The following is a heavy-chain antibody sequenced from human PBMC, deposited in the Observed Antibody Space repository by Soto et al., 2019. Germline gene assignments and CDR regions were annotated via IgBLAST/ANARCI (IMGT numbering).Heavy chain of an antibody. J-gene: IGHJ4*02. CDR1: GGTSRSYA. CDR3: AGGYSNGCGYFYY. CDR2: IIPIFGTA. D-gene: IGHD2-21*01. Sequence: GASVKVSCKVSGGTSRSYAITWVRQAPGQGLEWMGGIIPIFGTANYAQKPQGRVTITADESTSTAYMELSSLIYVDTAVYYCAGGYSNGCGYFYYCGQGTLVTVSS. V-gene: IGHV1-69*13.